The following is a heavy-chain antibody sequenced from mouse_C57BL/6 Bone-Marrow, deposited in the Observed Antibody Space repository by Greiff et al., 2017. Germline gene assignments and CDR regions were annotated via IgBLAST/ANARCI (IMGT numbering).Heavy chain of an antibody. CDR2: ISNGGGST. CDR3: ASSWDVGTY. V-gene: IGHV5-12*01. D-gene: IGHD4-1*01. J-gene: IGHJ3*01. CDR1: GFTFSDYY. Sequence: EVQRVESGGGLVQPGGSLKLSCAASGFTFSDYYMYWVRQTPEKRLEWVAYISNGGGSTYYPDTVKGRFTISRDNAKNTLYLQMSRLKSEDTAMYYCASSWDVGTYWGQGTLVTVSA.